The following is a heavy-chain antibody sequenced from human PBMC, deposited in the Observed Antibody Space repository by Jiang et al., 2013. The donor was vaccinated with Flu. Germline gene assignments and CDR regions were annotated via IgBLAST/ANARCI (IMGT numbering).Heavy chain of an antibody. Sequence: QLVESGAEVKKPGSSVKVSCKASGGTLSSYASNWVRQAPGQGLEWMGGIIPIFGTTNYAQKFQGRVTITADESTGTAYMELSSLRSDDTAVYYCARAMGGYSYGPVDSWGQGTLVTVSS. J-gene: IGHJ4*02. V-gene: IGHV1-69*01. CDR1: GGTLSSYA. CDR3: ARAMGGYSYGPVDS. CDR2: IIPIFGTT. D-gene: IGHD5-18*01.